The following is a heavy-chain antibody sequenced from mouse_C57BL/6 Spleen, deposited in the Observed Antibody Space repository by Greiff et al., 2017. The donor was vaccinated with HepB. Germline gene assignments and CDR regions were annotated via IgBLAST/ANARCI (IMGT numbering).Heavy chain of an antibody. J-gene: IGHJ1*03. Sequence: QVQLQQPGAELVMPGASVKLSCKASGYTFTSYWMHWVKQRPGQGLEWIGEIDPSDSYTNYNQKFKGKSTLTVDKSSSTAYMQLSSLTSEDSAVYYCARGGVYGSRVFDVWGTGTTVTVSS. V-gene: IGHV1-69*01. CDR1: GYTFTSYW. D-gene: IGHD1-1*01. CDR3: ARGGVYGSRVFDV. CDR2: IDPSDSYT.